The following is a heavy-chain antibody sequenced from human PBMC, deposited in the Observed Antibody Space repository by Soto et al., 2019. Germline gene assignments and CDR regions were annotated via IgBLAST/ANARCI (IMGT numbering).Heavy chain of an antibody. J-gene: IGHJ4*02. Sequence: QVQLVESGGGVVQPGRSLRLSCAASGFPFTTYGMHWVREGPGKGLEWVAVISYDGSNKFYADSVKGQFTISRDNSKNTLYLQMNSLRPEDTALYYCVGGQYYFDYRGQGTLVIVSS. CDR2: ISYDGSNK. CDR1: GFPFTTYG. CDR3: VGGQYYFDY. D-gene: IGHD3-10*01. V-gene: IGHV3-30*03.